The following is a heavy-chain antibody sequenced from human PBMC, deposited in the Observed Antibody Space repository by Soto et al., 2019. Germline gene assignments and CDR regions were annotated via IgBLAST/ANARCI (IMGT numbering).Heavy chain of an antibody. CDR3: ARERTGDPHFFDY. CDR1: GGYVRSGSYY. V-gene: IGHV4-61*01. Sequence: SETLSLTCTVSGGYVRSGSYYWSWIRQPPGKGLEWIGFIYYTGTTNYNPSLNIRVTISVDTSKNQFSLSLLSLTAADTAVYYCARERTGDPHFFDYWGQGALVTVSS. J-gene: IGHJ4*02. D-gene: IGHD1-1*01. CDR2: IYYTGTT.